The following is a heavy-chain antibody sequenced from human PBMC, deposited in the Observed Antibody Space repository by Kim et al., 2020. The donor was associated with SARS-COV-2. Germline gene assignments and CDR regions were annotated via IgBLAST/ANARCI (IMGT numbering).Heavy chain of an antibody. CDR1: GYSFTSYW. CDR3: ASQSIEAPFFYYMDV. V-gene: IGHV5-51*01. D-gene: IGHD6-6*01. CDR2: IYPGDSDT. Sequence: GESLKISCKGSGYSFTSYWIGWVRQMPGKGLEGMGIIYPGDSDTRYSPSFQGQVTISADKSISTAYLQWSSLKASDTAMYYCASQSIEAPFFYYMDVWGKGTTVTISS. J-gene: IGHJ6*03.